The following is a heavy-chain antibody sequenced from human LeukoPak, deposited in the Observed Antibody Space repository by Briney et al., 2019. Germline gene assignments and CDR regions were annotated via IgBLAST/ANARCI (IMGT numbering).Heavy chain of an antibody. D-gene: IGHD3-16*02. J-gene: IGHJ6*02. CDR1: GYTFTGYY. CDR2: INPNRGGT. V-gene: IGHV1-2*04. Sequence: GASVKVSCKASGYTFTGYYMHWVRQAPGQGLEWMGWINPNRGGTNYAQKFQGWVTMTRDTSISTAYMELSRLRSDDTAVYYCAREEMITFGGVIDYGMDVWGQGTTVTVSS. CDR3: AREEMITFGGVIDYGMDV.